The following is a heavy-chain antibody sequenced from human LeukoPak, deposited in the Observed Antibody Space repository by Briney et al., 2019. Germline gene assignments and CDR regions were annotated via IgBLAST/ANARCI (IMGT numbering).Heavy chain of an antibody. J-gene: IGHJ3*02. D-gene: IGHD3-16*01. Sequence: GGSLRLSCAASGFTFSSYGMHWVRQAPGKGLEWVAVISYDGSNKYYADSVKGRFTISRDKSKNTLYLQMNSLRAEDTAVYYCASPFYDYVWGSPDAFDIWGQGTMVTVSS. V-gene: IGHV3-30*03. CDR3: ASPFYDYVWGSPDAFDI. CDR2: ISYDGSNK. CDR1: GFTFSSYG.